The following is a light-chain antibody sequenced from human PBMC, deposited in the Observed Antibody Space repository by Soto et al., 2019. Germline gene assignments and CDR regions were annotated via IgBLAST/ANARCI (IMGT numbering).Light chain of an antibody. CDR3: QQSYRSPYT. V-gene: IGKV1-39*01. CDR2: GAT. J-gene: IGKJ2*01. Sequence: IQLTQSPSSLSASVGDRVTVTCRASQSINIYLNWYQQKPGKAPTVLIYGATTLEGGVPSRFSGGGSRTDFTLTIDSLQIEDFATYYCQQSYRSPYTFGQGTKLEI. CDR1: QSINIY.